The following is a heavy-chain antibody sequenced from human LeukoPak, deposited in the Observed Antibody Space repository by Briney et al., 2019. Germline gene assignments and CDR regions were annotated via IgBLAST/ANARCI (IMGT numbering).Heavy chain of an antibody. V-gene: IGHV3-7*01. D-gene: IGHD3-16*01. Sequence: GGSLRLSCAASGFTFSSYWMSWVRQAPGKGLEWVAKIKQDGSEKYYVDSVKGRFTISRDNAKNSLYLQMNSLRAEDTAVYYCARPAYTAAYDLWGQGTMVTVSS. CDR3: ARPAYTAAYDL. CDR1: GFTFSSYW. CDR2: IKQDGSEK. J-gene: IGHJ3*01.